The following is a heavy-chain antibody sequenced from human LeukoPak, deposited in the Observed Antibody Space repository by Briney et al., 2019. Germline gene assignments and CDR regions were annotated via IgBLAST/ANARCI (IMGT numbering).Heavy chain of an antibody. Sequence: PSETLSLPCPVPGGSFNTDSYYWGRIRQPPGEGLGGIAYMYYSGTTYYNPSLKSRVTISIDTSKNQFSLNLISVTAADTAVYYCGRGLDRYQPLQAWGQGTLVTVSS. V-gene: IGHV4-39*07. CDR2: MYYSGTT. CDR3: GRGLDRYQPLQA. J-gene: IGHJ5*02. D-gene: IGHD2-2*01. CDR1: GGSFNTDSYY.